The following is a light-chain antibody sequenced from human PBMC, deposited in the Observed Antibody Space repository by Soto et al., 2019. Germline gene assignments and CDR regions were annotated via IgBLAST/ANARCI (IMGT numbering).Light chain of an antibody. V-gene: IGKV3-20*01. J-gene: IGKJ3*01. CDR3: QQYDASPPVT. CDR1: QSVNSNY. Sequence: IVLTQSPGTLSLSPGERATLSCRASQSVNSNYLAWYQQKPGQAPRLLIYGASNRATGIPDRFTGSGSGTDFTLIITRLEPEDFAVYYCQQYDASPPVTFGPGTRVETK. CDR2: GAS.